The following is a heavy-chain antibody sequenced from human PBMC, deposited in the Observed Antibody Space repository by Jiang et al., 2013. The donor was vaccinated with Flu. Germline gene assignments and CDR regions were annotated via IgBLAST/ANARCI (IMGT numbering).Heavy chain of an antibody. CDR3: ARDYPSDCSSTSCYKGGNWFDP. CDR2: IIPILGIA. V-gene: IGHV1-69*04. CDR1: GGTFSSYA. J-gene: IGHJ5*02. D-gene: IGHD2-2*02. Sequence: EVKKPGSSVKVSCKASGGTFSSYAISWVRQAPGQGLEWMGRIIPILGIANYAQKFQGRVTITADKSTSTAYMELSSLRSEDTAVYYCARDYPSDCSSTSCYKGGNWFDPWGQGTLVTVSS.